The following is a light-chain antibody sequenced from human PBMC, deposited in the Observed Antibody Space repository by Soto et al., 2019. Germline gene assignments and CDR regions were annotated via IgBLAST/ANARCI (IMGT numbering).Light chain of an antibody. J-gene: IGKJ5*01. Sequence: IVMTQSPATLSLSPGDSATLSCRASESIDSNLAWYQQKTGQAPRILIYGGSTRASDIPDRFSGSGSGTDLNLTISRLEPEDFAVYYCQKRSNWPPTCGQGTRLEIK. V-gene: IGKV3-11*01. CDR3: QKRSNWPPT. CDR1: ESIDSN. CDR2: GGS.